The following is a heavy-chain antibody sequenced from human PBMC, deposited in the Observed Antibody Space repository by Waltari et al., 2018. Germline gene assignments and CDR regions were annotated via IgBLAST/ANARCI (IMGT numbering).Heavy chain of an antibody. CDR1: GFTFSRYA. CDR2: ISYDGSNK. D-gene: IGHD6-13*01. Sequence: QVQLVESGGGVVQPGRSLRLSCAASGFTFSRYAMHWVRQAPGKGLEWVAVISYDGSNKYYADSVKGRFTISRDNSKNTLYLQMNSLRAEDTAVYYCASLRVWDYWGQGTLVTVSS. J-gene: IGHJ4*02. V-gene: IGHV3-30-3*01. CDR3: ASLRVWDY.